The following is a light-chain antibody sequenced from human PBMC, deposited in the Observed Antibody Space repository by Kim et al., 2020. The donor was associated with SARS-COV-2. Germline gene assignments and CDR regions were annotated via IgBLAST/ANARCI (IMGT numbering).Light chain of an antibody. CDR2: DAS. J-gene: IGKJ5*01. Sequence: EIVLTQSPATLSLSPGERATLSCRASQSVYSYLVWYQQKPGQAPRLLIHDASNRATGIPDRFSGSGSETDFTLTISSLEPEDFAVYYCRPRYHWPPLTFGQGTRLEIK. CDR3: RPRYHWPPLT. V-gene: IGKV3-11*01. CDR1: QSVYSY.